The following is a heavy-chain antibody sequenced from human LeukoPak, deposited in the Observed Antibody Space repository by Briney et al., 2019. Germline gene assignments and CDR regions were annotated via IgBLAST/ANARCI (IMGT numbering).Heavy chain of an antibody. CDR3: ARVPSPPWFDP. V-gene: IGHV1-69*04. J-gene: IGHJ5*02. CDR1: GGTFSSYA. CDR2: IIPILGIA. Sequence: SVKVSCKASGGTFSSYAISWVRQAPGQGLEWMGRIIPILGIANYAQKFQGRVTITADKSTSTAYMELSSLRSEDTAVYYCARVPSPPWFDPWGQGTPVTVSP.